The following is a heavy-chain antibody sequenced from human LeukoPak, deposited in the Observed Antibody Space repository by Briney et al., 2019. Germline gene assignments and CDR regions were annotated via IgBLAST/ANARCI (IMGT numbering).Heavy chain of an antibody. CDR2: ISYDGSNT. Sequence: LGGSLRLSCAASGFTFSSYSMNWVRQAPGKGLEWVAVISYDGSNTYYADSVKGRFTISRDNSKNTLYLQMNSLRAEDTAMYYCAKDQNIVATGGFDFWGQGTLVTVSS. J-gene: IGHJ4*02. D-gene: IGHD5-12*01. CDR1: GFTFSSYS. CDR3: AKDQNIVATGGFDF. V-gene: IGHV3-30*18.